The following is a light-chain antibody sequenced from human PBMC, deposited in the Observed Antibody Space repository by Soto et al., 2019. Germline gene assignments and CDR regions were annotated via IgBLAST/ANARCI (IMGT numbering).Light chain of an antibody. CDR1: QGISSY. Sequence: DIQLTQSPSFLSASVGDRVIITCRASQGISSYLGWYQQKPGKAPKLLIYAASTLQSGVPSRFSVSGSGTEFTLTISSLQPEDFASYFCQQLNSYPLSFGGGTKVEIK. CDR2: AAS. CDR3: QQLNSYPLS. V-gene: IGKV1-9*01. J-gene: IGKJ4*01.